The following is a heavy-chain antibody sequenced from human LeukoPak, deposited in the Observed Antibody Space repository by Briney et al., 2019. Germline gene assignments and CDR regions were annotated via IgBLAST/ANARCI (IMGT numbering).Heavy chain of an antibody. CDR3: ALNGRYFDWLSLW. J-gene: IGHJ4*02. V-gene: IGHV3-23*01. D-gene: IGHD3-9*01. CDR2: ISGNGGST. CDR1: GFTVSSNY. Sequence: PGGSLRLSCAASGFTVSSNYMSWVRQAPGKGLEWVSAISGNGGSTYYADSVKGRFTISRDNSKNTLYLQMNSLRAEDTAVYYCALNGRYFDWLSLWWGQGTLVTVSS.